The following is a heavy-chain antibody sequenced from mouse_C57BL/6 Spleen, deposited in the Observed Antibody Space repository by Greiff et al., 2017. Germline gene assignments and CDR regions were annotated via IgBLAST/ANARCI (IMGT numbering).Heavy chain of an antibody. Sequence: QVQLQQSGAELVRPGTSVKVSCKASGYAFTNYLIEWVKQRPGQGLEWIGVINPGCGGTNYNEKFKGKATLTADKSSSTAYMQLSSLTSEDSAVYLCARERVTTVVAGAMDYWGQGTSVTVSS. V-gene: IGHV1-54*01. D-gene: IGHD1-1*01. CDR1: GYAFTNYL. J-gene: IGHJ4*01. CDR2: INPGCGGT. CDR3: ARERVTTVVAGAMDY.